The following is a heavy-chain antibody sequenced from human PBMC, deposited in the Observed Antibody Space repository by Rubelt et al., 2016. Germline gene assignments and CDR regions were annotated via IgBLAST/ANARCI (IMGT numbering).Heavy chain of an antibody. D-gene: IGHD1-26*01. Sequence: VVFISYDGSDKYYADSVKGRFTISGDNSKNTLYLQMNSLRAEDTAVYYCARVSGSYEDTYYYGMDVWGQGTTVTVSS. J-gene: IGHJ6*02. V-gene: IGHV3-30*01. CDR2: ISYDGSDK. CDR3: ARVSGSYEDTYYYGMDV.